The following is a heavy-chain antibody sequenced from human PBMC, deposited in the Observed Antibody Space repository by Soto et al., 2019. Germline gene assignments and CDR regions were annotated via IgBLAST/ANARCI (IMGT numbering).Heavy chain of an antibody. CDR1: GFTFSSYD. CDR2: ITSSGSLI. Sequence: EVQLVESGGGLVQPGGSLRLSCAASGFTFSSYDMNWVRQAPGKGLEWVSYITSSGSLIYYADSVRGRFTVSRDNAKNSLYLQMNSLRAEDTGVYYCARTMYSNRGWFDPWGQGTLVTVSS. CDR3: ARTMYSNRGWFDP. D-gene: IGHD6-13*01. V-gene: IGHV3-48*03. J-gene: IGHJ5*02.